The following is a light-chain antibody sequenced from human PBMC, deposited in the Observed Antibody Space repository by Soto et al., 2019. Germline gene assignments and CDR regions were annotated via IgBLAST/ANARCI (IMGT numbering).Light chain of an antibody. CDR3: QQLNSYPRT. V-gene: IGKV3-11*01. CDR2: DAS. CDR1: QSVGTF. J-gene: IGKJ3*01. Sequence: IVLTQSPATLSLSPGERATLSCRASQSVGTFLTWLQQKPGQAPRLLIYDASNRATGIPARFSGSGSETDFTLTISSLEPEDFAVYYCQQLNSYPRTFGPGTKVDIK.